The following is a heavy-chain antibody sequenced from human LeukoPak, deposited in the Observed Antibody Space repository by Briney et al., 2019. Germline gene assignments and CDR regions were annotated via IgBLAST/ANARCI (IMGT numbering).Heavy chain of an antibody. V-gene: IGHV3-43*01. Sequence: GGSLRLSCAASGFTLGAFTMHWVRQAPGKGLEWVSLIDKDGRSTYYADSVKGRFTISRDNSKNSLYLQMNSLRTEDTALYYCATWAFYHSLDVWGQGTTVTVSS. CDR1: GFTLGAFT. CDR3: ATWAFYHSLDV. CDR2: IDKDGRST. J-gene: IGHJ6*02. D-gene: IGHD1-26*01.